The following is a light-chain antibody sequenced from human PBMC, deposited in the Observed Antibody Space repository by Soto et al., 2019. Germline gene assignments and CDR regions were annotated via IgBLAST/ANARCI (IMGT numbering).Light chain of an antibody. Sequence: PVERATLSCRASQSVSIYLAWYQQKPGQDPSLLIYGASSRATVIPDRFSGSGSGTDFTLTISSLAPEDFAVYYCQQRSNSPTCGNGTRRAIK. CDR3: QQRSNSPT. V-gene: IGKV3-11*01. CDR1: QSVSIY. J-gene: IGKJ5*01. CDR2: GAS.